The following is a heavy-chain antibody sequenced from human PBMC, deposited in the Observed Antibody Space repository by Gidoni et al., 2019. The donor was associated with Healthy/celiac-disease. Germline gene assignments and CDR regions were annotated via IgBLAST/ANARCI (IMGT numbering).Heavy chain of an antibody. CDR1: GGTFSSYA. D-gene: IGHD3-10*01. Sequence: QLQLVQAGAEVKKPGSSVKISCKASGGTFSSYAISWVRQAPGKGLEWMGGIIPIIGTANYAQKFKGRVTITADKSTSTAYMELSSLRSEDTAVYYCASPGGYGVRGVILDYLDYWGQGTLVTVSS. CDR3: ASPGGYGVRGVILDYLDY. CDR2: IIPIIGTA. V-gene: IGHV1-69*06. J-gene: IGHJ4*02.